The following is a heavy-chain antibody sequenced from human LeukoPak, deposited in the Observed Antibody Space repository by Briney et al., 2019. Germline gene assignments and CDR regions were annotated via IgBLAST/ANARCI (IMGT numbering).Heavy chain of an antibody. V-gene: IGHV3-33*06. CDR3: AKVFSSSLDY. Sequence: PGGSLRLSCAASGFTFSSYGMVRVRQAPGKGLEWVAVIWYDGSNKYYADSVKGRFTISRDNSKNTLYLQMNSLRAEDTAVYYCAKVFSSSLDYWGQGTLVTVSS. D-gene: IGHD6-13*01. CDR2: IWYDGSNK. CDR1: GFTFSSYG. J-gene: IGHJ4*02.